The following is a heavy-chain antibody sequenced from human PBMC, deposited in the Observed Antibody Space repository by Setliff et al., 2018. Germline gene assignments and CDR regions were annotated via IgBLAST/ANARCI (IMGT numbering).Heavy chain of an antibody. CDR2: ISPYSGES. V-gene: IGHV1-18*01. D-gene: IGHD6-13*01. Sequence: ASVKVSCKTSGFSFSTFGFSWVRQAPGQGLEWMGWISPYSGESNYAQKFQDRLTVTADTSTKTTYMELRSLTSEDTAVYFCASAAAADAFGIWGLGTLVTVSS. CDR3: ASAAAADAFGI. CDR1: GFSFSTFG. J-gene: IGHJ3*02.